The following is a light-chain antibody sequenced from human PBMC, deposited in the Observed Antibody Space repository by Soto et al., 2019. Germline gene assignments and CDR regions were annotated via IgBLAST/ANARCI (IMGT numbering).Light chain of an antibody. Sequence: IVFTQSACTLSLSPGERATLSCRASQSVTSNYLAWYQQKPGQAPRLLIYGASNRATGIPDRFSGSGSETDFTLTISRLEPEDFAVYYCQQYSSSPRTFGQGTKVDIK. J-gene: IGKJ1*01. CDR3: QQYSSSPRT. V-gene: IGKV3-20*01. CDR1: QSVTSNY. CDR2: GAS.